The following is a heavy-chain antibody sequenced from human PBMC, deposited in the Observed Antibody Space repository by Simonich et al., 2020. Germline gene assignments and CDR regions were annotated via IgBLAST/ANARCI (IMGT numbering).Heavy chain of an antibody. V-gene: IGHV4-39*01. CDR1: GGSISSSSYY. CDR3: ARHYYDSSGYFDY. CDR2: IYYSGVT. D-gene: IGHD3-22*01. J-gene: IGHJ4*02. Sequence: QLQLQESGPGLVKPSETLSLTCTVSGGSISSSSYYWGWIRQPPGKGLGWIGSIYYSGVTHNNPSLKRRVTIAVDTSKNQFSLKLSSVTAADTAGYYCARHYYDSSGYFDYWGQGTLVTVSS.